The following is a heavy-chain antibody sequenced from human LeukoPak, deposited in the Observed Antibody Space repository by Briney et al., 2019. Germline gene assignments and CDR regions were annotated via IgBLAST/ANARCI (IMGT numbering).Heavy chain of an antibody. Sequence: GGSLRLSCAASGFTFSNAWMSWVRQAPGKGLEWVGRIKSKTDGGTTDYAAPVKGRFTISRDDSKNTLYLQMNSLKTEDTAVYYCTTGKVVVPAPEPDYWGQGTLVTVSS. CDR3: TTGKVVVPAPEPDY. J-gene: IGHJ4*02. CDR1: GFTFSNAW. D-gene: IGHD2-2*01. CDR2: IKSKTDGGTT. V-gene: IGHV3-15*01.